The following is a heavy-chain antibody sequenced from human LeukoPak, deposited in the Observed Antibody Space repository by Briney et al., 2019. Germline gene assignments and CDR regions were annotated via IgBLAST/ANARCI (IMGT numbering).Heavy chain of an antibody. CDR1: GFTFSDYY. CDR3: ARIPANSYYFDY. CDR2: ISYSSTYT. Sequence: GGSLTLSCAASGFTFSDYYMAWLRQPPGKGLEWISYISYSSTYTNYADSVKGRFTISRDHARNSVFLQMNSLRAEDTAVYYCARIPANSYYFDYWGPGSLVTVSS. V-gene: IGHV3-11*03. J-gene: IGHJ4*02.